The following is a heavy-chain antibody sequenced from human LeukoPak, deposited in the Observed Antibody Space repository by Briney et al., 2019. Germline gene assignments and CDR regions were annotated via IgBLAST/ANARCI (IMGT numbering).Heavy chain of an antibody. D-gene: IGHD3-10*01. CDR1: GYTFTSYG. Sequence: ASVKVSCKASGYTFTSYGISCVRQAPGQGLEWMGWISAYNGNTNYAQKLQGRVTMTTDTSTSTAYMELRSLRSDDTAVYYCAREALWFGELKSALDIWGQGTMVTVSS. V-gene: IGHV1-18*01. J-gene: IGHJ3*02. CDR2: ISAYNGNT. CDR3: AREALWFGELKSALDI.